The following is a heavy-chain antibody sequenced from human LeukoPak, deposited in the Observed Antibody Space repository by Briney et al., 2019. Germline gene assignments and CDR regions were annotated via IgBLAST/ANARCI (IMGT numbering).Heavy chain of an antibody. CDR3: ARVRGTFETD. CDR2: LYYSGST. CDR1: GASISNYY. Sequence: KPSETLSLTCTVSGASISNYYWSWIRQPPGKGLEWIGYLYYSGSTTYSPSLKSRVTMSVDTSKSQFSLKLNSVTAADTAIYYCARVRGTFETDWGQGTLVTVSS. D-gene: IGHD2/OR15-2a*01. V-gene: IGHV4-59*01. J-gene: IGHJ1*01.